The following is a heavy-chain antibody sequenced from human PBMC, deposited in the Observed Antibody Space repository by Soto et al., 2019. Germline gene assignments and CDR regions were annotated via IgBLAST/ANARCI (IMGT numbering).Heavy chain of an antibody. J-gene: IGHJ6*02. CDR3: ARKGTRYYGMDV. D-gene: IGHD1-1*01. CDR2: IIPIFGTA. Sequence: ASVKVSCKASGGTFSSYAISWVRQAPGQGLEWMGGIIPIFGTANYAQKFQGRVTITADESTSTAYMELSSLRSEDTAVYYCARKGTRYYGMDVWGQGTTVTVSS. V-gene: IGHV1-69*13. CDR1: GGTFSSYA.